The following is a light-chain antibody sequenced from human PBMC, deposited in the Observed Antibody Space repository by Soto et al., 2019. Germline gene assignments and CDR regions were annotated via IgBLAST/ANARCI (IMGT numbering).Light chain of an antibody. Sequence: EIVMTQSPATLSVSPGERATLSCRASQSVRGNLAWYQHRPGQSPRLLIYGASSRATGFPVRFSGSGSGTEFTLTISSLQSEDFAVYYCQQYNNWPFITFGQGTRLEIK. CDR3: QQYNNWPFIT. CDR2: GAS. CDR1: QSVRGN. J-gene: IGKJ5*01. V-gene: IGKV3-15*01.